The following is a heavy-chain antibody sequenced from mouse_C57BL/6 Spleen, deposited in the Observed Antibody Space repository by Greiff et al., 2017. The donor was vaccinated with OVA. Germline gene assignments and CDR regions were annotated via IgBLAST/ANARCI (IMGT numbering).Heavy chain of an antibody. CDR3: ASEEGGTGDWYFDV. CDR2: ISDGGSYT. D-gene: IGHD4-1*01. J-gene: IGHJ1*03. Sequence: EVMLVESGGGLVKPGGSLKLSCAASGFTFSSYAMSWVRQTPEKRLEWVATISDGGSYTYYPDNVKGRFTISRDNAKNNLYLQMSHLKSEDTAMYYCASEEGGTGDWYFDVWGTGTTVTVSS. V-gene: IGHV5-4*03. CDR1: GFTFSSYA.